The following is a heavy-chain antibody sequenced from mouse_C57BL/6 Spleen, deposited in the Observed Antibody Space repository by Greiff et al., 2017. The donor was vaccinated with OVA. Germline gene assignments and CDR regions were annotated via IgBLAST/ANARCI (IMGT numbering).Heavy chain of an antibody. D-gene: IGHD2-1*01. CDR3: ARHYGNYEYYFDY. J-gene: IGHJ2*01. V-gene: IGHV14-2*01. CDR1: GFNIKDYY. CDR2: IDPEDGET. Sequence: VQLKESGAELVKPGASVKLSCTASGFNIKDYYMHWVKQRTEQGLEWIGRIDPEDGETKYAPKFQGKATITADTSSNTAYLQLSSLTSEDTAVYYCARHYGNYEYYFDYWGQGTTLTVSS.